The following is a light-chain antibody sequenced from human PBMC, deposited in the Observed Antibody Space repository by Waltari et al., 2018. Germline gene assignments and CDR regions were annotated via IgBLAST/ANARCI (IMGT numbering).Light chain of an antibody. CDR1: QSVLYISNNKNF. CDR2: WAS. V-gene: IGKV4-1*01. J-gene: IGKJ1*01. CDR3: QQYYSTPRT. Sequence: DIVMTQSPDSLAVSLGERATINCKSSQSVLYISNNKNFLTWYQQRPGQPPKLLIYWASTRGSGVPYRFSGSGSGTDFTLTISSLQAEDVAVYYCQQYYSTPRTFGQGTKVEIK.